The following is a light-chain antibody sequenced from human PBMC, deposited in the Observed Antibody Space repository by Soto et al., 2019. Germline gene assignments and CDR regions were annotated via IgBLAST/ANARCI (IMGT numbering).Light chain of an antibody. CDR1: QSVSSN. V-gene: IGKV3-15*01. CDR2: GAS. J-gene: IGKJ2*01. Sequence: EIVMTQSPATLSVSPGERATLYCRASQSVSSNLAWYQQKPGQAPRLLIYGASTRATGIPARFSGSGSGTECTLTISSLQSEDFAVYYCQQYNNWPPDTFGQGTKLEIK. CDR3: QQYNNWPPDT.